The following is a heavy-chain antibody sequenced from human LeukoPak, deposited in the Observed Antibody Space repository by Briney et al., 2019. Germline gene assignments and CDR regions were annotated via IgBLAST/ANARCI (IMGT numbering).Heavy chain of an antibody. CDR1: GFTFSSYS. J-gene: IGHJ4*02. V-gene: IGHV3-48*01. CDR2: ISSSSSTI. D-gene: IGHD4-17*01. CDR3: ARAHPGDYGDFQFDY. Sequence: GGSLRLSCAASGFTFSSYSMNWVRQAPGKGLEWFSYISSSSSTIYYADSVKGRFTISRDNAKNSLYLQMNSLRAEDTAVYYCARAHPGDYGDFQFDYWGQGTLVTVSS.